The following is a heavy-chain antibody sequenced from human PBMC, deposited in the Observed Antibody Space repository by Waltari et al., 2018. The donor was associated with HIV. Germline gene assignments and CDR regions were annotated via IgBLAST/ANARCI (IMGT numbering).Heavy chain of an antibody. CDR1: GFTFSSYW. J-gene: IGHJ4*02. V-gene: IGHV3-74*01. D-gene: IGHD3-16*01. Sequence: EVQLVESGGGLVQPGGSLRLSCAASGFTFSSYWMHWVRQAPGKGLMWVSRINSEGSRTNYADSVKGRFTISRDNAKNTVYLQMNSLRAEDMALYYCASLYNYVWGSPPPFDYWGQGTLVTVSS. CDR3: ASLYNYVWGSPPPFDY. CDR2: INSEGSRT.